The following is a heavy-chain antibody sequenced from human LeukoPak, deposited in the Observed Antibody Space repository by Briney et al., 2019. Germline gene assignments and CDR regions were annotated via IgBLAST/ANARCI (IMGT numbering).Heavy chain of an antibody. D-gene: IGHD2-15*01. CDR2: ISDSGGST. V-gene: IGHV3-64D*09. CDR1: GFPFSSYA. CDR3: VRGYSFGPYGMDV. J-gene: IGHJ6*02. Sequence: GGSLRLSCSASGFPFSSYAMHWVRQAPGKGLEYVSAISDSGGSTYYADSVKGRFTISRDNSKNTLYLQMSSLRAEDRAVYICVRGYSFGPYGMDVWGQGTTVTVSS.